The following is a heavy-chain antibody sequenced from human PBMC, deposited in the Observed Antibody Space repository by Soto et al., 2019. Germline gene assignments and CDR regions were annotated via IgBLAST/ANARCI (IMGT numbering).Heavy chain of an antibody. Sequence: GGSLRLSCAASGFTFSSYSMNWVRQAPGKGLEWVSYISSSSSTIYYADSVKGRFTVSRDNAKNSLYLQMNSLRDEDTAVYYCARDYKGYCIIISCYAIGIDPWGQGTLVTVSS. CDR2: ISSSSSTI. V-gene: IGHV3-48*02. D-gene: IGHD2-2*01. CDR1: GFTFSSYS. CDR3: ARDYKGYCIIISCYAIGIDP. J-gene: IGHJ5*02.